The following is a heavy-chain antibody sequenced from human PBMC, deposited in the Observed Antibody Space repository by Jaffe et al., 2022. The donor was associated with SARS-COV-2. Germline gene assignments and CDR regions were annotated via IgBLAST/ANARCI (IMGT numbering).Heavy chain of an antibody. CDR1: GYTFTSYG. Sequence: QVQLVQSGAEVKKPGASVKVSCKASGYTFTSYGISWVRQAPGQGLEWMGWISAYNGNTNYAQKLQGRVTMTTDTSTSTAYMELRSLRSDDTAVYYCARDERITIFGVVSSIDYWGQGTLVTVSS. CDR2: ISAYNGNT. CDR3: ARDERITIFGVVSSIDY. V-gene: IGHV1-18*01. D-gene: IGHD3-3*01. J-gene: IGHJ4*02.